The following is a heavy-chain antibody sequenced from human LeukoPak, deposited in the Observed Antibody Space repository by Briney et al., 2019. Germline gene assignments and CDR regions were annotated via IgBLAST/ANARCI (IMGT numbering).Heavy chain of an antibody. CDR1: GGSFSGYY. CDR2: INHSGST. J-gene: IGHJ4*02. CDR3: AGLKVTRGPRGVADV. D-gene: IGHD4-17*01. Sequence: SETLSLTCAVYGGSFSGYYGSWIRQPPGKGLEWIGEINHSGSTNYNPSLKSRVTISVDTSKNQFSLKLSYVTAGELVVYCGAGLKVTRGPRGVADVGGQGTLVTVSS. V-gene: IGHV4-34*01.